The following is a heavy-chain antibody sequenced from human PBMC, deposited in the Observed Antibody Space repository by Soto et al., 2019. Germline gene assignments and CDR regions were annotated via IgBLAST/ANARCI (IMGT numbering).Heavy chain of an antibody. CDR2: IYPGDSDT. CDR1: GYSFTSYW. D-gene: IGHD3-10*01. Sequence: EVQLVQSGAEVKKPGQSLKISCKGSGYSFTSYWIGWVRQMPGKGLEWMGIIYPGDSDTRYSPSFQGQVTISADKSISTAYLQWSSLKASDTAMYYCVRQRDDYYGSGSYDTLGRETEFWGQGTLVTVSS. CDR3: VRQRDDYYGSGSYDTLGRETEF. V-gene: IGHV5-51*01. J-gene: IGHJ4*02.